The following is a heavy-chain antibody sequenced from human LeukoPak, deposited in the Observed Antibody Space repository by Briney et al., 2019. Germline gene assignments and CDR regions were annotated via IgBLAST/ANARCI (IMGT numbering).Heavy chain of an antibody. CDR1: GGSFSGYY. Sequence: SETLSLTCAVYGGSFSGYYWSWIRQPPGKGLEWIGYIYFSGSTNYNPSLKSRVTISVDTSMNQFSLKLSTVTAADTAVYYCARGAATRNYYGMDVWGQGTTVTVSS. V-gene: IGHV4-59*01. CDR3: ARGAATRNYYGMDV. D-gene: IGHD5-24*01. CDR2: IYFSGST. J-gene: IGHJ6*02.